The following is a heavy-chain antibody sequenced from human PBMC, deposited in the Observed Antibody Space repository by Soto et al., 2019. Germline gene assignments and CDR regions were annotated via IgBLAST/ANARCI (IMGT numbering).Heavy chain of an antibody. D-gene: IGHD3-22*01. V-gene: IGHV3-15*01. Sequence: GGSLRLSCAASGFTFSNAWMSWVRQAPGKGLEWVGRIKSKTDGGTTDYAAPVKGRFTISRDDSKNTLYLQMNSLKTEDTAVYYCTTDPGGAKSRIYDSSGYYFDYWGQGTLVTVSS. CDR2: IKSKTDGGTT. CDR1: GFTFSNAW. CDR3: TTDPGGAKSRIYDSSGYYFDY. J-gene: IGHJ4*02.